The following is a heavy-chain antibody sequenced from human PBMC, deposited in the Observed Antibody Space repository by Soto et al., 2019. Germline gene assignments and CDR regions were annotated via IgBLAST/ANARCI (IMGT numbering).Heavy chain of an antibody. CDR1: GFSYSSYW. V-gene: IGHV3-7*03. CDR3: AKTYNDGYDY. D-gene: IGHD5-18*01. CDR2: IRQAGRET. Sequence: EVQLVESGGGLVQPGGSLRISCAASGFSYSSYWMTWVRRAPGNGLEWVANIRQAGRETGYVDSVKGRFTTSRDNAKNSLYLQMNSLRAEDTAVYYCAKTYNDGYDYWGQGTLVTVSS. J-gene: IGHJ4*02.